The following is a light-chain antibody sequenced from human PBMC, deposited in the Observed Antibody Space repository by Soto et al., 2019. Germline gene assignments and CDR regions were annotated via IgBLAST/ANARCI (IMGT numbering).Light chain of an antibody. CDR2: GAS. V-gene: IGKV3-15*01. J-gene: IGKJ5*01. CDR1: QSVGNN. CDR3: QQYCTWPPIT. Sequence: VMTQSPATLSVSPGERVSLSCWSSQSVGNNLAWYRQKPGQAPRLLVYGASTRATGVPARFSGSGSGTEFTLTISSLQSEDFAVYYCQQYCTWPPITFAQGARLEFK.